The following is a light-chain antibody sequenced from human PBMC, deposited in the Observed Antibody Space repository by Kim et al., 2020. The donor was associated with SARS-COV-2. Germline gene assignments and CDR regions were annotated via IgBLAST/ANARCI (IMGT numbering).Light chain of an antibody. V-gene: IGKV2-28*01. CDR1: QSLLHSNGYNY. Sequence: DIVMTQSPLSLPVTPGEPASISCRSSQSLLHSNGYNYLDWYLQKPVQSPQLLIYLGSNRASGVPDRFSGSGSGTDFTLKISRVEAENVGVYYCMQAVQTPYTLGQGTKLEF. CDR2: LGS. CDR3: MQAVQTPYT. J-gene: IGKJ2*01.